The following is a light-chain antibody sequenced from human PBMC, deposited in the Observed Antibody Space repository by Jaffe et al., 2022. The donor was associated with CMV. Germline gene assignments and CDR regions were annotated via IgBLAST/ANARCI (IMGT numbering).Light chain of an antibody. CDR2: QDT. Sequence: SNELSQPPSVSVSPGQTASITCSGDKMANKYISWYQQRPGQSPVLVIYQDTKRPSGISERLSGSTSGNTATLTISGTQAMDEADYYCQTWDTNTAFFGGGTKLTVL. CDR1: KMANKY. J-gene: IGLJ2*01. CDR3: QTWDTNTAF. V-gene: IGLV3-1*01.